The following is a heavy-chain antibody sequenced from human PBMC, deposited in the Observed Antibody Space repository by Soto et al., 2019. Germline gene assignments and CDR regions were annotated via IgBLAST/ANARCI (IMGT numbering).Heavy chain of an antibody. Sequence: SVKVSCKASGGTFSSYAISWVRQAPGQGLEWMGGIIPTFGTANYAQKFQGRVTITADESTSTAYMELSSLRSEDTAVYYCARGSVDGYNRYYFDYWGQGTLVTVSS. J-gene: IGHJ4*02. D-gene: IGHD5-12*01. CDR2: IIPTFGTA. CDR3: ARGSVDGYNRYYFDY. CDR1: GGTFSSYA. V-gene: IGHV1-69*13.